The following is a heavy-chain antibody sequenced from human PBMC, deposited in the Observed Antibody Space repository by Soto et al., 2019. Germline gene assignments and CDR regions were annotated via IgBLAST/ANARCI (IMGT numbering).Heavy chain of an antibody. J-gene: IGHJ4*02. CDR3: ARTFHLSSSYYFSH. V-gene: IGHV2-5*01. CDR2: IFWYDDK. CDR1: GFSLSTSGGA. D-gene: IGHD3-3*02. Sequence: XGPTLVNPTHSLTLTCTFSGFSLSTSGGAVGWIRQAPRKAPEWLAFIFWYDDKRYSPSLKNRLTITQDTSKNQEALTMTNMGPADTATYYCARTFHLSSSYYFSHWGRGTLVTVSS.